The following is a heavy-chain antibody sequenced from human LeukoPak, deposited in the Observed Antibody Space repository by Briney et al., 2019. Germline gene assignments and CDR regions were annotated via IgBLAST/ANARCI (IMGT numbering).Heavy chain of an antibody. Sequence: PGGSLRLSCEASGFIFTDYWMTWVRQTPGKGLDWVANINIDGSEKNYVDSVRGRFTISRDNAKMLVYLQMDSLRAEDTALYYCARGGFRSGYHIYWGQGALVTVSS. CDR3: ARGGFRSGYHIY. CDR1: GFIFTDYW. D-gene: IGHD5-18*01. V-gene: IGHV3-7*01. CDR2: INIDGSEK. J-gene: IGHJ4*02.